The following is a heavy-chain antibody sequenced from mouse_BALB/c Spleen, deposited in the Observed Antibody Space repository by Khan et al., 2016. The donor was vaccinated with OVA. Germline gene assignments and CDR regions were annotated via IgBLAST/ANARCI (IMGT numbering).Heavy chain of an antibody. V-gene: IGHV1S41*01. D-gene: IGHD1-1*01. J-gene: IGHJ4*01. CDR2: VSPGSGSA. CDR3: ARSNYYGRSLYAMDY. CDR1: GYTFTSYW. Sequence: DLVKPGASVKLSCKASGYTFTSYWINWIKQRPGQGLEWVGQVSPGSGSAYYTEVFKDKDTVTIDTSYTTAYIQLSSLSSEDSAGYFCARSNYYGRSLYAMDYWGQGTSVTVSS.